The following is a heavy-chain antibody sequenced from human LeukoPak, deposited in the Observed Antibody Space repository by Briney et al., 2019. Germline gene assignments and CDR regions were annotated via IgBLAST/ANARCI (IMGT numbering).Heavy chain of an antibody. CDR1: GGTFSSYA. D-gene: IGHD6-19*01. J-gene: IGHJ4*02. Sequence: SVKVSCKASGGTFSSYAISWVRQAPGQGLEWMGGIIPIFGTANYAQKFQGRVTITADKSTSTAYMELSSLRSEDTAVYYCARVWRVGWYYFNYWGQGTLVTVSS. CDR2: IIPIFGTA. CDR3: ARVWRVGWYYFNY. V-gene: IGHV1-69*06.